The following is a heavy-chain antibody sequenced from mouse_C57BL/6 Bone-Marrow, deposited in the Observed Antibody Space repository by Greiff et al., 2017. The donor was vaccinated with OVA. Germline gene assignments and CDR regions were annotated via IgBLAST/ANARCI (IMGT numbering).Heavy chain of an antibody. J-gene: IGHJ1*03. D-gene: IGHD1-1*01. V-gene: IGHV1-5*01. Sequence: VQLQQSGTVLARPGASVKMSCKTSGYTFTSYWMHWVKQRPGQGLEWIGAIYPGNSDTSYNQKFKGKAKLTAVTSARTAYMELSSLTNEYSAVYYCTRRRYGKIYFDVWGTGTTVTVSS. CDR3: TRRRYGKIYFDV. CDR1: GYTFTSYW. CDR2: IYPGNSDT.